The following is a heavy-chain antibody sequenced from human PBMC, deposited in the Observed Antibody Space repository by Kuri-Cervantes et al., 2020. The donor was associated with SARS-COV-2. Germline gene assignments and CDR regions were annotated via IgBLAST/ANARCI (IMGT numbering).Heavy chain of an antibody. CDR1: GDTFTYRF. CDR3: ARSGPGAISREDGALDI. CDR2: ITPFNGNT. D-gene: IGHD4/OR15-4a*01. J-gene: IGHJ3*02. Sequence: SVKVSCKASGDTFTYRFLHWVRQAPGQAPEWMGWITPFNGNTRYAQKFQDRVTITRDRSMNTAYMELSSLRSEDTAMYYCARSGPGAISREDGALDIWGQGTMVTVSS. V-gene: IGHV1-45*02.